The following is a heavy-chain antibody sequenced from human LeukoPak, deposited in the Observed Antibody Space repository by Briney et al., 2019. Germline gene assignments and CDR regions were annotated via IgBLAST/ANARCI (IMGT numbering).Heavy chain of an antibody. J-gene: IGHJ4*02. CDR3: ARWPRRWGNYIYYFDY. CDR1: GGSISSYY. Sequence: SETLSLTCTVSGGSISSYYWSWIRQPPGKGLEWIGYIYYSGSTNYNPSLKSRVTISVDTSKNQFSLKLSSVTAADTAVYYCARWPRRWGNYIYYFDYWGQGTLVTVSS. V-gene: IGHV4-59*12. CDR2: IYYSGST. D-gene: IGHD4-11*01.